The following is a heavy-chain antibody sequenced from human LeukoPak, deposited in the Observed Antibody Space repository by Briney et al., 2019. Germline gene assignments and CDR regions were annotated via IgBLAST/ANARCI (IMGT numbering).Heavy chain of an antibody. V-gene: IGHV1-2*02. D-gene: IGHD3-9*01. Sequence: ASVKVSCKASGYTFTGYYMHWVRQAPGQGLEWMGWISPNSGGTNYAQKFQGRVTMTRDTSISTAYMELSRLRSDDTAVYYCARDYDILTGSDNWFDPWGQGTLVTVSS. CDR2: ISPNSGGT. CDR1: GYTFTGYY. J-gene: IGHJ5*02. CDR3: ARDYDILTGSDNWFDP.